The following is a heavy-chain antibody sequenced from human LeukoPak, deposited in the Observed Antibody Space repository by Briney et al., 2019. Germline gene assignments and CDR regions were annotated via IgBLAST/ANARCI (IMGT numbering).Heavy chain of an antibody. J-gene: IGHJ6*04. CDR1: GYTFTGYY. D-gene: IGHD2-8*01. CDR3: ARNRIMVYAIAFWMDV. V-gene: IGHV1-2*02. Sequence: ASVKVSCKASGYTFTGYYMHWVRQAPGQGLKWMGWINPNSGGTNYAQKFQGRVTMTRDTSISTAYMELSRLRSDDTAVYYCARNRIMVYAIAFWMDVWGKGTTVTVSS. CDR2: INPNSGGT.